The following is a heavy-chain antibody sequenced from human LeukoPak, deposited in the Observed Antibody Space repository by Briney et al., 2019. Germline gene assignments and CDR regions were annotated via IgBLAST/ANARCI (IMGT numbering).Heavy chain of an antibody. CDR2: IYFSGSL. CDR1: GASIRSGDHH. CDR3: ARGGGGYTLYSFDY. D-gene: IGHD3-22*01. J-gene: IGHJ4*02. Sequence: SETLSLTCTVSGASIRSGDHHWGWLRQSAGKGLEWIGYIYFSGSLSSNPSLRSRLTISVDTSKTQFSLKLSSMTVADTAIYYCARGGGGYTLYSFDYWGEGALVTVSS. V-gene: IGHV4-30-4*01.